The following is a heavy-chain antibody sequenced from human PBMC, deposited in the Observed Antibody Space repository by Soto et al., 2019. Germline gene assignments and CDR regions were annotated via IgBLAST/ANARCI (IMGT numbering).Heavy chain of an antibody. D-gene: IGHD3-10*01. CDR2: ISAHNGNT. CDR1: GYTFTNFG. Sequence: AASVKVSCKASGYTFTNFGISWVRQAPGQGLEWMGWISAHNGNTDYARKLQGRVTMTTDTSTTTVYMELRNLRSDDTAVYYCARDSLWFGEFRFFDYWGQGTLVTVSS. V-gene: IGHV1-18*01. CDR3: ARDSLWFGEFRFFDY. J-gene: IGHJ4*02.